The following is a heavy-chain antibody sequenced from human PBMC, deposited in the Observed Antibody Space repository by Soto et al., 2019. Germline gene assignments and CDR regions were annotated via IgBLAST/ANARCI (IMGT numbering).Heavy chain of an antibody. CDR3: AKDLQSYGDYDYYCYGMDV. J-gene: IGHJ6*02. D-gene: IGHD4-17*01. V-gene: IGHV3-30*18. CDR1: GFTFSTYG. Sequence: QVQLVESGGGEVQPGRSLTISCAASGFTFSTYGMHWVRQTPGKGLEWVAVISYDGTNKFYSDSVKGRFTISRDTFKNTLTLQMNSLRADDTAVYSCAKDLQSYGDYDYYCYGMDVWGLGTRGTVSS. CDR2: ISYDGTNK.